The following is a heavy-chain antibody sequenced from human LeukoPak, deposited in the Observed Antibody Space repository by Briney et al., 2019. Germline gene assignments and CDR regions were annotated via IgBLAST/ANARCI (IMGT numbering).Heavy chain of an antibody. Sequence: GGSLRLSCSASGFSFNSYTMHWVRQAPGKGLEWVSLISDNGSNRFYADSVKGRFSISRDNSKNTVFLQMNSLRPEDTAVYFCARGGDSYVSVSYYAYFDYWGQGARVTVSS. CDR2: ISDNGSNR. J-gene: IGHJ4*02. CDR1: GFSFNSYT. CDR3: ARGGDSYVSVSYYAYFDY. D-gene: IGHD3-10*01. V-gene: IGHV3-30*04.